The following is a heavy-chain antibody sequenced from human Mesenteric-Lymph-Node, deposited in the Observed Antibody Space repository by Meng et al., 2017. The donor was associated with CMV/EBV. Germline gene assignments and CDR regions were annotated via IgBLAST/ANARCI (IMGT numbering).Heavy chain of an antibody. CDR3: ARGRNWGASPFDY. V-gene: IGHV4-34*01. J-gene: IGHJ4*02. CDR1: GWSFRGYY. Sequence: CAGYGWSFRGYYWAWIRQPPGPRLVWIGELNHSGNIYYNPSLKSRVTISVDSSKNLFSLKISSVADADTSVYYCARGRNWGASPFDYWGQGTLVTVSS. D-gene: IGHD7-27*01. CDR2: LNHSGNI.